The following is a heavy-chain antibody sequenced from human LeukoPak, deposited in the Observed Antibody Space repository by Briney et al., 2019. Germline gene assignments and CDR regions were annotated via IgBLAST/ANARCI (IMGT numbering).Heavy chain of an antibody. V-gene: IGHV3-21*01. CDR3: VTQNWFDP. CDR1: GFTFSSYT. Sequence: PGGSLRLSCAASGFTFSSYTMIWVRQAPGKGLDWVSSISSSSSYIYYADSLKGRFTISRDNAKNSLYLQMTSLRAEDTAVYYCVTQNWFDPWGQGTLVTVSS. CDR2: ISSSSSYI. J-gene: IGHJ5*02.